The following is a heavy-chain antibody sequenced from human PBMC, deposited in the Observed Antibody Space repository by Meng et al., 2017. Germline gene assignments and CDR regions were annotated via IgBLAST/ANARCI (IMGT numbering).Heavy chain of an antibody. CDR3: AKDRLRAVASFPERHGMDV. D-gene: IGHD1-14*01. Sequence: GESLKISCVVSGFNFNIYSMHWVRRAPGKGPEWVAVISYDGSNKYYADSVKGRFTISRDNSKNTLYLQMNSLRPEDTARYYCAKDRLRAVASFPERHGMDVWGQGTTVTVSS. V-gene: IGHV3-30*01. CDR2: ISYDGSNK. J-gene: IGHJ6*02. CDR1: GFNFNIYS.